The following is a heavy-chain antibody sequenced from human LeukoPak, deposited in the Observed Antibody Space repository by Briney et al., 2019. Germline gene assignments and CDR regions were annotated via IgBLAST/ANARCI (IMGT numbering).Heavy chain of an antibody. CDR2: IVIGCGNT. D-gene: IGHD1-26*01. J-gene: IGHJ6*02. CDR1: GFTFTSSA. CDR3: AADPWALLRMDYYYGMDV. Sequence: ASVKVSCKASGFTFTSSAVQWVRQARGQRLEWIGWIVIGCGNTNYAQKFQERVTITRDMSTSTAYMELSSLRSEDTAVYYCAADPWALLRMDYYYGMDVWGQGTTVTVSS. V-gene: IGHV1-58*01.